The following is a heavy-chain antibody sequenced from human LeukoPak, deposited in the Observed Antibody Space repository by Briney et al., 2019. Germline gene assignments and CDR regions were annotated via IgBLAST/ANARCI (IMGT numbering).Heavy chain of an antibody. CDR3: ARTLQLWSHWYFDL. CDR2: ISAYNGNT. CDR1: GYTFTSYG. J-gene: IGHJ2*01. D-gene: IGHD5-18*01. V-gene: IGHV1-18*01. Sequence: APVKVSCKASGYTFTSYGISWVRQAPGQGLEWMGWISAYNGNTNYAQKLQGRVTMTTDTSTSTAYMELRSLRSDDTAVYYCARTLQLWSHWYFDLWGRGTLVTVSS.